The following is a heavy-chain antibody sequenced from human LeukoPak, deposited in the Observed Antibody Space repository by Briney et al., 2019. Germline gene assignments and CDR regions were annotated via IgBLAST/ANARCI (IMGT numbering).Heavy chain of an antibody. V-gene: IGHV3-23*01. J-gene: IGHJ4*02. Sequence: GGSLRLSCAASGFTFSSYAMSWVRQAPGKGLEWVSAISGSGGSTYYADSVKGRFTISRDNSKNTLYLQMNSLRAEDTGIYYCARVIHRQTYYFDYWGRGTLVTVSS. CDR1: GFTFSSYA. D-gene: IGHD5-18*01. CDR3: ARVIHRQTYYFDY. CDR2: ISGSGGST.